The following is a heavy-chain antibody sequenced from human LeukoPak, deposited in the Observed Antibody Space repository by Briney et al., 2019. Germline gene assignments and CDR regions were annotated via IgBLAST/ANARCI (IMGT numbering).Heavy chain of an antibody. J-gene: IGHJ4*02. Sequence: GGSLILSCAASGFTFRTSWMHWVRQAPGKGLVWVSLIKNDGITTTYADSVKGRFTISRDNAMNTVFLQMNSLRAEDTAVYYCVRDVGYSAYDWGQGTLVTVSS. V-gene: IGHV3-74*01. CDR2: IKNDGITT. D-gene: IGHD5-12*01. CDR3: VRDVGYSAYD. CDR1: GFTFRTSW.